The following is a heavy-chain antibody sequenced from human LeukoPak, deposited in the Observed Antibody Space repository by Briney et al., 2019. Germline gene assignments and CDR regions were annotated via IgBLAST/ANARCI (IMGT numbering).Heavy chain of an antibody. J-gene: IGHJ4*02. CDR3: ARGGWVRGVITRNGLDY. CDR1: GYTFTSYD. V-gene: IGHV1-8*03. CDR2: MNPNSGNT. Sequence: GASVKVSCKASGYTFTSYDINWVRQATGQGLEWMGWMNPNSGNTGYAQKFQGRVTITRNTSISTAYMDLSSLRSDDTAVYYCARGGWVRGVITRNGLDYWGQGTLVTVSS. D-gene: IGHD3-10*01.